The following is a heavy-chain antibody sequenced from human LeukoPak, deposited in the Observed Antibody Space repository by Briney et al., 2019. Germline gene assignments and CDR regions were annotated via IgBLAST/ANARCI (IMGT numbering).Heavy chain of an antibody. J-gene: IGHJ4*02. Sequence: ASVKVSCKVSGYTLSELSMHWVRQAPGKGLEWMGGFDPEYVETTYAQKFEGRVTMTEDTSTDTAYMELSSLRSEDTAVYYCATRIFYQGLFDYWGQGTLVTVSS. CDR1: GYTLSELS. CDR2: FDPEYVET. CDR3: ATRIFYQGLFDY. V-gene: IGHV1-24*01. D-gene: IGHD3-3*02.